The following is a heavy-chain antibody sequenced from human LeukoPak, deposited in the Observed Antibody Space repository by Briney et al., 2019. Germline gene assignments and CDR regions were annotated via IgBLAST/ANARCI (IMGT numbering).Heavy chain of an antibody. CDR2: ISWDGGST. J-gene: IGHJ3*02. D-gene: IGHD5-24*01. V-gene: IGHV3-43*01. Sequence: GGSLRLSCAASGFTFDDYTMHWVRQAPGKGLEWVSLISWDGGSTYYADSVKGRFTISRDNSKNSLYLQMNSLRTEDTALYYCAKDSKRWLQLGDDAFDIWGQGTMVTVSS. CDR1: GFTFDDYT. CDR3: AKDSKRWLQLGDDAFDI.